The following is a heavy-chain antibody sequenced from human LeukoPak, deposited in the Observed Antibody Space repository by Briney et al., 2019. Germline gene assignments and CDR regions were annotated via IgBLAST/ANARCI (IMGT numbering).Heavy chain of an antibody. CDR2: IYYSGST. CDR1: GGSISSYY. Sequence: PSETLSLTCTVSGGSISSYYWSWIRQPPGKGLEWIGYIYYSGSTNYNPSLKSRVTISVDTSKNQFSLKLSSVTAADTAVYYCARHSRYFDWLHPFDYWGQGTLVTVSP. V-gene: IGHV4-59*08. J-gene: IGHJ4*02. D-gene: IGHD3-9*01. CDR3: ARHSRYFDWLHPFDY.